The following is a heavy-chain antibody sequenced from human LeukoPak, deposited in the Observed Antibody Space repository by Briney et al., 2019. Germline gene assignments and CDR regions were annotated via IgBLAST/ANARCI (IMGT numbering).Heavy chain of an antibody. CDR1: GFTFSNYA. Sequence: GGSLRLSCAASGFTFSNYAMSWVRQAPGKGLEWVSAISGSGGSTYYADSVKGRFTISRDNSKNTLYLQMNSLRAEDTAVYYCAKDTLAYYYDSSGYWAFDYWGQGTLVTVSS. CDR3: AKDTLAYYYDSSGYWAFDY. CDR2: ISGSGGST. V-gene: IGHV3-23*01. D-gene: IGHD3-22*01. J-gene: IGHJ4*02.